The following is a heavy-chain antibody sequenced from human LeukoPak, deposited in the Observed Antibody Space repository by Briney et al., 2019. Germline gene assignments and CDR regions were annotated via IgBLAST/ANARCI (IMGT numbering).Heavy chain of an antibody. CDR1: GASMIGHY. CDR2: VYYTGTT. J-gene: IGHJ4*02. D-gene: IGHD3-10*01. CDR3: STRPDDNHWYGVFDY. V-gene: IGHV4-59*11. Sequence: SPSETLSLTCSVSGASMIGHYWSWIRQSPEKGLEWIGYVYYTGTTKYNPSLKSRVTMSLDTSKNQFFLMMTPVTAADTARYYCSTRPDDNHWYGVFDYWSRGTLVTVSA.